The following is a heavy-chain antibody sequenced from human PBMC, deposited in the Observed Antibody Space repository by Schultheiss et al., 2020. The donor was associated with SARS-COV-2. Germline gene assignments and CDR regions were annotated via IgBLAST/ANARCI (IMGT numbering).Heavy chain of an antibody. V-gene: IGHV3-30*18. Sequence: GGSLRLSCAASGFTFSSYGMHWVRQAPGKGLEWVAVISYDGSNKYYADSVKGRFTISRDNSKNTLYLQMNSLRAEDTAVYYCAKVGIAAAGPQYYYYYYGMDVWGQGTTVTVSS. CDR1: GFTFSSYG. CDR3: AKVGIAAAGPQYYYYYYGMDV. D-gene: IGHD6-13*01. J-gene: IGHJ6*02. CDR2: ISYDGSNK.